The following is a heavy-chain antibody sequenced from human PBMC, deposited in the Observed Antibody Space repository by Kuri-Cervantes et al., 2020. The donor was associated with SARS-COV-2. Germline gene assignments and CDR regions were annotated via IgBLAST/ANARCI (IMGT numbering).Heavy chain of an antibody. J-gene: IGHJ3*01. Sequence: ASVKVSCKASGYSFDSFYIHWVRLAPGQGLEWMGIINPNGGTTRNAPKFQGRVTLTRDTPSSTVYMELRGLRSDDTAVYYCARDLRDIMEVVAATEPLRFWGQGTRVTVSS. D-gene: IGHD2-15*01. CDR2: INPNGGTT. V-gene: IGHV1-46*02. CDR3: ARDLRDIMEVVAATEPLRF. CDR1: GYSFDSFY.